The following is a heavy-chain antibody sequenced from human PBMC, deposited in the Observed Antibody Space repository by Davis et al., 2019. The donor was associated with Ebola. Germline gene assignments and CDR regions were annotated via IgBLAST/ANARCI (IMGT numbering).Heavy chain of an antibody. CDR3: ARGYLYYDYIWGSYRLSYFDY. D-gene: IGHD3-16*02. CDR2: INHSGST. J-gene: IGHJ4*02. V-gene: IGHV4-34*01. Sequence: MPSETLSLTCAVYGGSFSGYYWSWIRQPPGKGLEWIGEINHSGSTNYNPSLKSRVTISVDTSKNQFSLKLSSVTAADTAVYYCARGYLYYDYIWGSYRLSYFDYWGQGTLVTVSS. CDR1: GGSFSGYY.